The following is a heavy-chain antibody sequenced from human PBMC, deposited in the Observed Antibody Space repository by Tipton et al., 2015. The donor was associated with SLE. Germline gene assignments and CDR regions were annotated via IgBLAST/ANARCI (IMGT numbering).Heavy chain of an antibody. D-gene: IGHD1-7*01. Sequence: LRLSCAVYGGSFSGYYWSWIRQPPGKGLEWIGEINHSGSTNYNPSLKSRVTISVDTSKNQFSLKLSSVTAADTAVYYCARGGNWNSVWWFDPWGQGTLVTVSS. J-gene: IGHJ5*02. V-gene: IGHV4-34*01. CDR3: ARGGNWNSVWWFDP. CDR2: INHSGST. CDR1: GGSFSGYY.